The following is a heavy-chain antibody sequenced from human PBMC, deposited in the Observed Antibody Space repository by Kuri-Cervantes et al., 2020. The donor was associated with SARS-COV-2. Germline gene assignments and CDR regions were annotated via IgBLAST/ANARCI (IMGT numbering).Heavy chain of an antibody. CDR1: GFTFSSYA. D-gene: IGHD4-17*01. CDR2: ISGSGGST. V-gene: IGHV3-23*01. CDR3: ARDSLTPRDYVYYYGMDV. J-gene: IGHJ6*02. Sequence: GESLKISCAASGFTFSSYAMSWVRQAPGKGLEWVSAISGSGGSTYYADSVKGRFTISRDNAKNSLYLQMNSLRAEDTAVYYCARDSLTPRDYVYYYGMDVWGQGTTVTVSS.